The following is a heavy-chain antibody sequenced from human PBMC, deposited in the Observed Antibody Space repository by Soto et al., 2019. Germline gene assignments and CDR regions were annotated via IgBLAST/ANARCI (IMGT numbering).Heavy chain of an antibody. Sequence: QLQLQESGPGLVKPSETLSLTCTVSGGSISSSSYYWGWIRQPPGKGLEWIGSIYYSGSTYYNPSLKSRVTISVDTSKNQFSLELSSVTAADTAVYYCARHVPMGRYYDSSGYRYWFDPWGQGTLVTVSS. V-gene: IGHV4-39*01. J-gene: IGHJ5*02. D-gene: IGHD3-22*01. CDR2: IYYSGST. CDR1: GGSISSSSYY. CDR3: ARHVPMGRYYDSSGYRYWFDP.